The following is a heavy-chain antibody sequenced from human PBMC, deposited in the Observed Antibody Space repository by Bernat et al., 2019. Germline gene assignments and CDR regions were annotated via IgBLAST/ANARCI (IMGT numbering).Heavy chain of an antibody. V-gene: IGHV3-66*03. Sequence: EVQLVESGGGLIQPGGSLTLSCAASGFTVSVNYMSWVRQAPGKGLEWVALISNDGARRYYADAVKGRFTISRDNSKNTVFLQMNSLRDDDTAVYYCARVAALNRGWYQEDFDYWGQGTLVTVSS. CDR3: ARVAALNRGWYQEDFDY. CDR2: ISNDGARR. J-gene: IGHJ4*02. D-gene: IGHD6-19*01. CDR1: GFTVSVNY.